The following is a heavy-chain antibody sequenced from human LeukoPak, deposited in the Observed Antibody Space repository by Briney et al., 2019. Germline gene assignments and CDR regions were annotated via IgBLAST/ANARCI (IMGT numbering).Heavy chain of an antibody. CDR1: GYTFTSYG. CDR3: ARSRINTYYYDSSGPGAFDI. CDR2: ISAYNGNT. D-gene: IGHD3-22*01. J-gene: IGHJ3*02. V-gene: IGHV1-18*01. Sequence: ASVKVSCKASGYTFTSYGISWVRQAPGQGLEWMGWISAYNGNTNYAQKLQGRVTMTTDTSTSTAYMGVRSLGSDDTAVYYCARSRINTYYYDSSGPGAFDIWGQGTMVTVSS.